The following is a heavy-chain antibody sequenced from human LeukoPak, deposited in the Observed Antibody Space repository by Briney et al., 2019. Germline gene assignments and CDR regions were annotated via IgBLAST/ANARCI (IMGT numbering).Heavy chain of an antibody. CDR3: VRRDTGWNYFDY. V-gene: IGHV4-4*08. CDR1: GGSINSHY. Sequence: SETLSLTCVVSGGSINSHYWGWIRQPPGKGLQWIGDIYSTGKNNYNPSLKSRVTISLDTSKSHLSLNLTSVLAADTAIYYCVRRDTGWNYFDYWGQGILVTVSS. J-gene: IGHJ4*02. CDR2: IYSTGKN. D-gene: IGHD6-19*01.